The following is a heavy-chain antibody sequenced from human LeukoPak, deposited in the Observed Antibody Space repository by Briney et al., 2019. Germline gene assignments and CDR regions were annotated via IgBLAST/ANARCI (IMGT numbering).Heavy chain of an antibody. CDR1: GSSISSNY. V-gene: IGHV4-4*09. D-gene: IGHD1-20*01. Sequence: PSETLSLTCTVSGSSISSNYWSWIRQPPGKGLEWIGYIYTSGSTNYNPLLKSRITISVDTSKNQFSLKLSSVTAADTAVYYCARLTGSGPFERFDPWGQGTLVTVSS. J-gene: IGHJ5*02. CDR3: ARLTGSGPFERFDP. CDR2: IYTSGST.